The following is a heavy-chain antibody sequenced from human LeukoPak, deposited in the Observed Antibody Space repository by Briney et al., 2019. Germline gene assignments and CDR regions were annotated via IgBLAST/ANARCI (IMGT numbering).Heavy chain of an antibody. V-gene: IGHV3-7*01. D-gene: IGHD3-10*01. Sequence: QPGGSLRLSCAASGFTFSSYAMSWVRQAPGKGLEWVANIKQDGSEKDYVDSVKGRFTISRDNAKNSLYLQMNSLRAEDTAVYYCARPTYYYGSGSYVVWGQGTTVTVSS. CDR1: GFTFSSYA. CDR3: ARPTYYYGSGSYVV. J-gene: IGHJ6*02. CDR2: IKQDGSEK.